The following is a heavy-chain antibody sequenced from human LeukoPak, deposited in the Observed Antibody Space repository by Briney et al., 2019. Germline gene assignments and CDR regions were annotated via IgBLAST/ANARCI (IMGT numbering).Heavy chain of an antibody. CDR2: ISGSGGST. CDR1: GFTFSSYA. J-gene: IGHJ3*02. D-gene: IGHD1-26*01. V-gene: IGHV3-23*01. CDR3: AKDGGASYSTYAFDI. Sequence: PGGSLRLSCAASGFTFSSYAVSWVRQAPGKGREWVSGISGSGGSTYYADPVKGRFTISRDNSTNALYLQMNSLRAEDTAAYYCAKDGGASYSTYAFDIWGQGTMVTASS.